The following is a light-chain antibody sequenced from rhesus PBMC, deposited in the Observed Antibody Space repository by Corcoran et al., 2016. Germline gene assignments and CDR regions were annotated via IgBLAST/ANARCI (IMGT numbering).Light chain of an antibody. V-gene: IGLV1-60*01. CDR2: FND. CDR3: LSWEDRLNGYI. CDR1: NSNIGSNI. J-gene: IGLJ1*01. Sequence: QSVLTQSPSASKDAGKSVTISCSGGNSNIGSNIVSLYQQVPGTAPKHLIYFNDHRVSGVSDRFSCSTSGTSASLAVIGLHTDDEAYYYCLSWEDRLNGYIFGTGTRLTV.